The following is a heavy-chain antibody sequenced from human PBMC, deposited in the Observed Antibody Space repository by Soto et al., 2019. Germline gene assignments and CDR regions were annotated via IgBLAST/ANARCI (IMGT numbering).Heavy chain of an antibody. J-gene: IGHJ3*02. V-gene: IGHV4-34*01. CDR3: ARDIEGDSSGWYDAFDI. Sequence: SETLSLTCAVYGGSFSGSYWSWIRQPPGKGLEWIGEINHSGSTNYNPSLKSRVTISVDTSKNQFSLKLSFVTAADTAVYYCARDIEGDSSGWYDAFDIWGQGTMVTVSS. CDR2: INHSGST. CDR1: GGSFSGSY. D-gene: IGHD6-19*01.